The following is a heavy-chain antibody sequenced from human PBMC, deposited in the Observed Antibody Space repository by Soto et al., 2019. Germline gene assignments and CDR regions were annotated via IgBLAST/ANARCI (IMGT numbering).Heavy chain of an antibody. CDR1: GFTFSSYG. Sequence: PGGSLRLSCAASGFTFSSYGMHWVRQAPGKGLEWVAVISYDGSNKYYADSVKGRLTISRDNSKNTLYLQMNSLRAEDTAVYYCAKGRLRFLEWLVNYYYYGMDAWGQGTTVTVSS. V-gene: IGHV3-30*18. D-gene: IGHD3-3*01. CDR2: ISYDGSNK. J-gene: IGHJ6*02. CDR3: AKGRLRFLEWLVNYYYYGMDA.